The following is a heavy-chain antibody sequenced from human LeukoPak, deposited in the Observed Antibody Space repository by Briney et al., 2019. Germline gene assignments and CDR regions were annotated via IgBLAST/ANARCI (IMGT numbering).Heavy chain of an antibody. Sequence: GGSLRLSCAASGFTFSSYWMHWVRQAPGKGLVWVSRINSDGSSTSYADSVKGRFTISRDNAKNTLYLQMDSLRAEDTAVYYCARTFSGWYEDYWGQGTLVTVSS. J-gene: IGHJ4*02. CDR2: INSDGSST. D-gene: IGHD6-19*01. V-gene: IGHV3-74*01. CDR3: ARTFSGWYEDY. CDR1: GFTFSSYW.